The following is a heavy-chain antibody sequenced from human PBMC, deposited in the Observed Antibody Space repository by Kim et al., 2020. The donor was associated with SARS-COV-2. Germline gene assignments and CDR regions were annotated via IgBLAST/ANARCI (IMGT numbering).Heavy chain of an antibody. D-gene: IGHD2-8*01. Sequence: GGSLRLSCAASGFTFSDHWMTWVRQAPGKGLEWVANIKQDGSEDYYVDSVKGRFTISRDNAKNSLYLHMTSLRAEDTAVYYCVRNGVSVSGTPWYWGQGTLVTVSS. J-gene: IGHJ4*02. V-gene: IGHV3-7*03. CDR1: GFTFSDHW. CDR3: VRNGVSVSGTPWY. CDR2: IKQDGSED.